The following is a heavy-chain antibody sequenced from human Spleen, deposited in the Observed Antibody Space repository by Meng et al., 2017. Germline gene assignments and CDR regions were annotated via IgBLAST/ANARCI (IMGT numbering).Heavy chain of an antibody. J-gene: IGHJ4*02. CDR3: ARGFAPVAPGAFDY. Sequence: QVQLQQSGPGLVKPSQTLSPTCSISGDSVSSNRAAWNWIRQSPSRGLEWLRRTYYGSKWSHDYAVSVKSRITINADTSKNQFSLQLNSVTPGDTAVYYCARGFAPVAPGAFDYWGQGALVTVSS. V-gene: IGHV6-1*01. CDR2: TYYGSKWSH. D-gene: IGHD2-2*01. CDR1: GDSVSSNRAA.